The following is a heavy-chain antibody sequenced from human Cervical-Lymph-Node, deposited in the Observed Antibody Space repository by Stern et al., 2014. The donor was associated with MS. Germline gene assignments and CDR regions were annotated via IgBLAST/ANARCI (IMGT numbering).Heavy chain of an antibody. Sequence: EVQLEESGGEMKKPGESLQISCQGSGYRFTNYWIGWVRQMHGKGLEWMGIIYPGDSDARSSPSFRGQFTISADKSSSPPYLQWTSLRASDTAIYYCARLVAPGGDAFDIWGQGTLVIVSS. D-gene: IGHD3-16*02. V-gene: IGHV5-51*01. CDR1: GYRFTNYW. J-gene: IGHJ3*02. CDR3: ARLVAPGGDAFDI. CDR2: IYPGDSDA.